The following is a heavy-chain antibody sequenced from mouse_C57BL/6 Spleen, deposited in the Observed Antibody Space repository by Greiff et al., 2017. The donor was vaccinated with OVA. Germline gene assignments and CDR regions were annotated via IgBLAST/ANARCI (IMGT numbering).Heavy chain of an antibody. D-gene: IGHD2-1*01. CDR3: ALNYGNFLYFDV. V-gene: IGHV1-26*01. Sequence: VQLQQSGPELVKPGASVKISCKASGYTFTDYYMNWVKQSHGKSLEWIGDINPNNGGTSYNQKFKGKATLTVDKSSSTAYMELRSLTSEDSAVYYCALNYGNFLYFDVWGTGTTVTVSS. CDR2: INPNNGGT. CDR1: GYTFTDYY. J-gene: IGHJ1*03.